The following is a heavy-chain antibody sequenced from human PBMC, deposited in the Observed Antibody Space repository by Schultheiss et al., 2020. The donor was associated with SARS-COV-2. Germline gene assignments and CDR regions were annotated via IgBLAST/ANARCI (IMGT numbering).Heavy chain of an antibody. J-gene: IGHJ5*02. CDR3: ARAAGATQFDP. V-gene: IGHV4-34*01. CDR2: INHSGST. D-gene: IGHD1-26*01. Sequence: LSLTCTVSGGSISSYYWSWIRQPPGKGLEWIGEINHSGSTNYNPSLKSRVTISVDTSKNQFSLKLSSVTAADTAVYYCARAAGATQFDPWGQGTLVTVSS. CDR1: GGSISSYY.